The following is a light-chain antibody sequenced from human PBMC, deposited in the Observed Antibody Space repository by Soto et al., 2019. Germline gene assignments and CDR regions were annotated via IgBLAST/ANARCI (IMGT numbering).Light chain of an antibody. CDR2: GAS. Sequence: EIVLTQSPGTLSLSPGERATLSCRASQSVSSSYLAWYQQKPGQAPSLLIYGASSRATGIPDRFSGSGSGTDCTLTISILEPADFAVYYCQQYGSSSYTVGQGTKLEIK. V-gene: IGKV3-20*01. CDR1: QSVSSSY. CDR3: QQYGSSSYT. J-gene: IGKJ2*01.